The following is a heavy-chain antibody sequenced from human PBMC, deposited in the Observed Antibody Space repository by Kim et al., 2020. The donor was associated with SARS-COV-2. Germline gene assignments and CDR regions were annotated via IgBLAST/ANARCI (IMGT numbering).Heavy chain of an antibody. D-gene: IGHD3-10*01. Sequence: SETLSLTCGVSSGSISSNTWWNWLRQPPGRGLEWIGAIYHRGNTNFNPSLKSRVTMSIDTSKDEFSLKLTSAIVADTAVYFCARSYKIGGHLGHWGQGIQVTVSS. CDR3: ARSYKIGGHLGH. V-gene: IGHV4-4*02. CDR2: IYHRGNT. CDR1: SGSISSNTW. J-gene: IGHJ4*02.